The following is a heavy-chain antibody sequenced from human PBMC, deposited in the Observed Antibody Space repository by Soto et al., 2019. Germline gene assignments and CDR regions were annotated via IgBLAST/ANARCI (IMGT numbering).Heavy chain of an antibody. Sequence: QVQLQESGPGLVKPSETLSLTCTVSGGSISSYYWSWIRQPPGKGLEWIGYIYYSGSTNYNPSLKSRVTISVDTSKNQFSLKLSSVTAADTAVYYCARTKAYYYDSSGYSPLDYWGQGTLVTVSS. D-gene: IGHD3-22*01. CDR3: ARTKAYYYDSSGYSPLDY. V-gene: IGHV4-59*01. CDR1: GGSISSYY. J-gene: IGHJ4*02. CDR2: IYYSGST.